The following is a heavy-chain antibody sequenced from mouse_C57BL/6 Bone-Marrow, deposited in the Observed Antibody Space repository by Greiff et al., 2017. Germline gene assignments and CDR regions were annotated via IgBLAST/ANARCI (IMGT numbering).Heavy chain of an antibody. J-gene: IGHJ2*01. CDR2: IWSGGST. D-gene: IGHD6-5*01. Sequence: QVQLKASGPGLVQPSQSLSITCTVSGFSLTSYGVHWVRQSPGKGLEWLGVIWSGGSTDYNAAFISRLSISKDNSKSQVVFKMNSLQADDTAIYYCARNAALFLDYWGQGTTLTVSS. CDR1: GFSLTSYG. CDR3: ARNAALFLDY. V-gene: IGHV2-2*01.